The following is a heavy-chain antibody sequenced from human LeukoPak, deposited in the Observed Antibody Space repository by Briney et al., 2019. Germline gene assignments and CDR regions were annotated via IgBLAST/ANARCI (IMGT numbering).Heavy chain of an antibody. CDR2: IWNDGSNK. V-gene: IGHV3-33*06. CDR1: AFIFSSHG. Sequence: GRSLRLSCAASAFIFSSHGMHSVRQAPGKWLEWVAVIWNDGSNKYYADSVKGRFSISRDNSKNTLYLQMNRLRAEDTAVYYCAKDWYYYDSSGYYSFDYWGQGTLVTVSS. J-gene: IGHJ4*02. CDR3: AKDWYYYDSSGYYSFDY. D-gene: IGHD3-22*01.